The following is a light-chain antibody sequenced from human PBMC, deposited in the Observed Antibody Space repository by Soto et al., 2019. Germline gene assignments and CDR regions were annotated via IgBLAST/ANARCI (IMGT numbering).Light chain of an antibody. CDR3: QSYESSPSGDV. CDR2: GDT. J-gene: IGLJ1*01. V-gene: IGLV1-40*01. Sequence: QPVLTQPPSVSGAPGQRVTISCTGSSSNIGAGYDVHWYQQLPGTAPKLLIYGDTNRPSGVPDRFSGSKSATSASLAITGLQAEDEADYYCQSYESSPSGDVFGTGTKLTVL. CDR1: SSNIGAGYD.